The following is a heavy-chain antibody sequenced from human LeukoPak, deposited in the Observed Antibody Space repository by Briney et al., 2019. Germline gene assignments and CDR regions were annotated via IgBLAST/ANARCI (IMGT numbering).Heavy chain of an antibody. D-gene: IGHD3-16*02. CDR2: IYTSGST. CDR1: GGSISSYY. J-gene: IGHJ4*02. Sequence: SETLSLTCTVSGGSISSYYWSWIRQPAGKGLEWIGRIYTSGSTNYNPSLKSRVTMSVDTSKNQFSLELSSVTAADTAVYYCARMGLNPLGYPTYFDYWGQGTLVTVSS. CDR3: ARMGLNPLGYPTYFDY. V-gene: IGHV4-4*07.